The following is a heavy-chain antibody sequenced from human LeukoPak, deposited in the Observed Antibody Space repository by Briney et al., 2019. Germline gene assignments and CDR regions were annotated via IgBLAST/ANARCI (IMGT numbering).Heavy chain of an antibody. CDR1: GYTFTSYA. CDR3: ARDQVSDYDFWSGYYGLFDY. V-gene: IGHV1-3*01. J-gene: IGHJ4*02. Sequence: ASVKVSCKASGYTFTSYAMHWVRQAPGQRLEWMGWINAGNGNTKYSQKFQGRVTITRDTSASTAYMELSSLRSEDTAVYYCARDQVSDYDFWSGYYGLFDYWGQGTLVTVS. CDR2: INAGNGNT. D-gene: IGHD3-3*01.